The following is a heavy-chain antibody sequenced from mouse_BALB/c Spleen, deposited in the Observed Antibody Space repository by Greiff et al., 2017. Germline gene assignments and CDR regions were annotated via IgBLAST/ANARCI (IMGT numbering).Heavy chain of an antibody. V-gene: IGHV3-2*02. CDR2: ISYSGST. D-gene: IGHD1-1*01. Sequence: EVKVEESGPGLVKPSQSLSLTCTVTGYSITSDYAWNWIRQFPGNKLEWMGYISYSGSTSYNPSLKSRISITRDTSKNQFFLQLNSVTTEDTATYYCARKAYYYFDYWGQGTTLTVSS. CDR3: ARKAYYYFDY. J-gene: IGHJ2*01. CDR1: GYSITSDYA.